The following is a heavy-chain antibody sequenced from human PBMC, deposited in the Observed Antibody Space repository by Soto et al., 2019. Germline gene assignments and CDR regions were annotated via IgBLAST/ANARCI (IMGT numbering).Heavy chain of an antibody. D-gene: IGHD3-22*01. CDR3: ARGPNYYDSSGYSVDFDY. CDR2: ISGSGGST. J-gene: IGHJ4*02. CDR1: GFTFSSYA. Sequence: GGSLRLSCAASGFTFSSYAMSWVRQAPGKGLEWVSAISGSGGSTYYADSVKGRFTISRDNSKNTLYLQMNSLRAEDTAVYYCARGPNYYDSSGYSVDFDYWGQGTLVTVSS. V-gene: IGHV3-23*01.